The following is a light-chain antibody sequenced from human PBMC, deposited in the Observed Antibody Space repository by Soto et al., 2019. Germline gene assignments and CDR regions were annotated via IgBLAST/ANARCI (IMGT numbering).Light chain of an antibody. CDR2: EVS. CDR3: SSYAGSSVV. V-gene: IGLV2-8*01. Sequence: QSAPTQPPSASGSPGQSVTISCTGTSSDVGGYNYVSWYQQHPDKVPKLMIYEVSKRPSGVPDRFSGSKSGNTASLTVSGLQAEDEADYYCSSYAGSSVVFGGGTKLTVL. CDR1: SSDVGGYNY. J-gene: IGLJ2*01.